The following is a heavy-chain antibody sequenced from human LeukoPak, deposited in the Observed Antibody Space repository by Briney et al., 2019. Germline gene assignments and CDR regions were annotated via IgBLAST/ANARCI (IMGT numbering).Heavy chain of an antibody. J-gene: IGHJ5*02. CDR2: ISGSGGST. V-gene: IGHV3-23*01. CDR1: GFTFSSYA. D-gene: IGHD2-2*01. Sequence: GGSPRLSCAASGFTFSSYAMSWVRQAPGKGLEWVSAISGSGGSTYYADSVKGRFTISRDNSKNTLYLQMNSLRAEDTAVYYCAKAVVPAAEGPHWFDPWGQGTLVTVSS. CDR3: AKAVVPAAEGPHWFDP.